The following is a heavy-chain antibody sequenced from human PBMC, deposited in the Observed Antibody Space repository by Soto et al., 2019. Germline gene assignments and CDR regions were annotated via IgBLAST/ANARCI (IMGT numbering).Heavy chain of an antibody. Sequence: PSETLSLTCAVYGGSFSGYYWSWIRQPPGKGLEWIGEINHSGSTNYNPSLKSRVTISVDTSKNQFSLKLSSVTAADTAVYYCARGSPYCSGGSCYSGYFDYWGQGTLVTVSS. D-gene: IGHD2-15*01. CDR1: GGSFSGYY. J-gene: IGHJ4*02. CDR2: INHSGST. V-gene: IGHV4-34*01. CDR3: ARGSPYCSGGSCYSGYFDY.